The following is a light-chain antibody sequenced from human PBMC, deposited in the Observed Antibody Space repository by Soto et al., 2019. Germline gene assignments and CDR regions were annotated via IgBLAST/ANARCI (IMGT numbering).Light chain of an antibody. J-gene: IGLJ2*01. CDR3: SSYTSSSTLV. CDR2: DVS. Sequence: QSALTQPASVSGSPGQSITISCTGTSSDVGGYNYVSWYQQHPGQAPKLMIYDVSNRTAGVSNRFSGSKSGNTASLTISGLQAEEEAAYYCSSYTSSSTLVFGGGTKLTVL. CDR1: SSDVGGYNY. V-gene: IGLV2-14*01.